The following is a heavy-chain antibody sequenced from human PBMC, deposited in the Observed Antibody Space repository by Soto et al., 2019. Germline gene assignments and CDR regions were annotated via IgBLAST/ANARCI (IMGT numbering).Heavy chain of an antibody. CDR1: GFTFSSYG. V-gene: IGHV3-30*18. D-gene: IGHD2-15*01. CDR3: AKALDCSGGSCYPTPLILVWYYGMDV. Sequence: GGSLRLSCAASGFTFSSYGMHWVRQAPGKGLEWVAVISYDGSNKYYADSVKGRFTISRDNSKNTLYLQMNSLRAEDTAVYYCAKALDCSGGSCYPTPLILVWYYGMDVWGQGTTVTVSS. J-gene: IGHJ6*02. CDR2: ISYDGSNK.